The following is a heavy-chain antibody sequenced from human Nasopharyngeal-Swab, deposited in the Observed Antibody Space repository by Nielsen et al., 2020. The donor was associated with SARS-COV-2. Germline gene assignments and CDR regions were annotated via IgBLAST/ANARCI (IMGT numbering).Heavy chain of an antibody. CDR3: AKGSGSGYYWYFDY. J-gene: IGHJ4*02. CDR1: GFTFSSYG. CDR2: ISYDGSNK. Sequence: GESLKISCAASGFTFSSYGMHWVRQAPGKGLEWVAVISYDGSNKYYADSMKGRFTISRDNSKNTLYLQMNSLRAEDTAVHYCAKGSGSGYYWYFDYWGQGTLVTVSS. V-gene: IGHV3-30*18. D-gene: IGHD3-3*01.